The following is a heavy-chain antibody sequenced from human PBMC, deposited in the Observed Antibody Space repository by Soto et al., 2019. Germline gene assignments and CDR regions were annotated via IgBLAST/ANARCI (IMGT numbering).Heavy chain of an antibody. CDR2: ISSRSYTI. V-gene: IGHV3-48*02. D-gene: IGHD6-6*01. Sequence: EVQLVESGGGLVQPGGSLRLSCSASGFSFSTYSMNWVRQAQGKGLEWVSYISSRSYTIYYIDSVKGRFTIFRDNAKSSLYLQMNSLRDEDTAGYYCARGGSSSDNGIDVWGQGTTVTVSS. CDR3: ARGGSSSDNGIDV. J-gene: IGHJ6*02. CDR1: GFSFSTYS.